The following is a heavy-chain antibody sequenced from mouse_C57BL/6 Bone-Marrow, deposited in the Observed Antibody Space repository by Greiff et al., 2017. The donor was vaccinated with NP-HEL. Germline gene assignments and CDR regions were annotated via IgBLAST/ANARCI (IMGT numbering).Heavy chain of an antibody. J-gene: IGHJ2*01. CDR1: GYTFSTYW. Sequence: VQLQQSGPELVKPGASVKISCKASGYTFSTYWMNWMKQRPGKGLEWIGRIYPGDGDTHYSGNFEGKASLTADKSSNAAYMQLSSLTSEDSSVYFCARGESWGAFFDYGGQGTTLTVSS. CDR2: IYPGDGDT. D-gene: IGHD6-1*01. V-gene: IGHV1-82*01. CDR3: ARGESWGAFFDY.